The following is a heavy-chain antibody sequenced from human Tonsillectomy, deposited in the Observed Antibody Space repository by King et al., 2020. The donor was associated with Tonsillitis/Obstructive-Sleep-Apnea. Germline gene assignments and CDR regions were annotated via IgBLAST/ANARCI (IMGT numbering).Heavy chain of an antibody. CDR1: GFTFGDYA. V-gene: IGHV3-49*04. CDR2: IRSKAYGGTT. J-gene: IGHJ6*02. Sequence: VQLVESGGGLVQPGRSLRLSCTASGFTFGDYAMNWVRQAPGKGLEWVGFIRSKAYGGTTEYAASVKGRFTISRDDSKSIAYLQMNSLKTEDTAVYYCTRVGSGITAVYGSDVWGQGTTVTVSS. D-gene: IGHD6-13*01. CDR3: TRVGSGITAVYGSDV.